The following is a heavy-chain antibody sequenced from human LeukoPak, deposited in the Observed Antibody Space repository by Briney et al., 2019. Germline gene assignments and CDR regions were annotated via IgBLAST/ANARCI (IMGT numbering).Heavy chain of an antibody. CDR2: INHSGST. Sequence: PSETLSLTCTVSGGSISSYYWSWIRQPPGKGLEWIGEINHSGSTNYNPSLKSRVTISVDTSKNQFSLKLSSVTAADTAVYYCARGRTKYYYDSSGRYFDYWGQGTLVTVSS. J-gene: IGHJ4*02. CDR1: GGSISSYY. CDR3: ARGRTKYYYDSSGRYFDY. D-gene: IGHD3-22*01. V-gene: IGHV4-34*01.